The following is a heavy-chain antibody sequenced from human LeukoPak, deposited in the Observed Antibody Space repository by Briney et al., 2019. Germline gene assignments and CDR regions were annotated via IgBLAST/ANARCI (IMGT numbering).Heavy chain of an antibody. D-gene: IGHD3-3*01. Sequence: GASVKVSCKASGYAFTTYPMHWLRQAPGQGLQWMGWIRTNSGNPTYAQGFTGRFVFSLDTSVSTAYLQISSLKAEDTAVYYCARGQGYTIFADGHWFDPWGQGTLVTVSS. CDR1: GYAFTTYP. J-gene: IGHJ5*02. CDR2: IRTNSGNP. V-gene: IGHV7-4-1*02. CDR3: ARGQGYTIFADGHWFDP.